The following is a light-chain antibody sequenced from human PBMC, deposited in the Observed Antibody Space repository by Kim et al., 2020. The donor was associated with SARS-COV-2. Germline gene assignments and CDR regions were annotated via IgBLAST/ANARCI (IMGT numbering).Light chain of an antibody. CDR2: GAS. CDR1: QSVSSSY. CDR3: QQYGSSHT. Sequence: LSPGERATPSCRASQSVSSSYLAWYQQKPGQAPRLLIYGASSRATDIPDRFSGSGSGTDFTLTISRLEPEDFAVYYCQQYGSSHTFGPGTKVDIK. J-gene: IGKJ3*01. V-gene: IGKV3-20*01.